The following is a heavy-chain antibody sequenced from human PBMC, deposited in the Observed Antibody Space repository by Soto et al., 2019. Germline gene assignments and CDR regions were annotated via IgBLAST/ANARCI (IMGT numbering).Heavy chain of an antibody. CDR2: IYKSATT. D-gene: IGHD2-15*01. J-gene: IGHJ5*01. CDR3: ARGRYCLTGRCFPNWFDS. V-gene: IGHV4-30-4*01. Sequence: SETLSLTCSVSGDSISTVDYFWAWIRQPPGQALEYIGYIYKSATTYYNPSFESRVAISLDTSKSQFSLNVTPVTAADTAVYFCARGRYCLTGRCFPNWFDSWGQGTLVTVSS. CDR1: GDSISTVDYF.